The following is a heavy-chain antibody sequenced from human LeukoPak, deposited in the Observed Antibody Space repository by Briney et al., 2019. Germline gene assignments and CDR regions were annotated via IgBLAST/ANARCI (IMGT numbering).Heavy chain of an antibody. V-gene: IGHV1-46*01. CDR1: GYSFTSNY. CDR3: ARDQEAFDY. Sequence: ASVKVSCKASGYSFTSNYIHWVRQAPGQGLEWMGMIYPRDGSTSYAQKFQGRVTVTGDTSTSTVHMELSGLRSEDTAVYYCARDQEAFDYWGQGTLVTVSS. CDR2: IYPRDGST. J-gene: IGHJ4*02.